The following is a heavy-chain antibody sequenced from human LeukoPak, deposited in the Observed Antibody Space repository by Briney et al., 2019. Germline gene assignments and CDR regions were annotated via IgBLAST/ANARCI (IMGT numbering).Heavy chain of an antibody. D-gene: IGHD6-13*01. V-gene: IGHV1-3*01. CDR3: ARVGAAAGPYYFDY. CDR2: INAGNGNT. CDR1: GYTFTSYA. Sequence: ASVKVSCKASGYTFTSYAIHWVRQAPGQRFEWMGWINAGNGNTKYSQKFQGRVTITTDTSASTAYMELSSLRSEDTAVYYCARVGAAAGPYYFDYWGQGTLVTVSS. J-gene: IGHJ4*02.